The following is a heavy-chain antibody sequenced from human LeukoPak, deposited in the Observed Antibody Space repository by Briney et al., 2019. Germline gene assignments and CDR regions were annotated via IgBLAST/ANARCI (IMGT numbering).Heavy chain of an antibody. V-gene: IGHV5-51*01. CDR2: IYPGDSDT. CDR1: GYSFTSYW. J-gene: IGHJ4*02. CDR3: ARRLKPYYSSSWYEDY. Sequence: NPGESLKISCKGSGYSFTSYWIGWVRQMPGKGLEWMGIIYPGDSDTRYSPSFQGQVTISADKSISTAYLQWSSLKASDTAMYYCARRLKPYYSSSWYEDYWGQGTLVTVSS. D-gene: IGHD6-13*01.